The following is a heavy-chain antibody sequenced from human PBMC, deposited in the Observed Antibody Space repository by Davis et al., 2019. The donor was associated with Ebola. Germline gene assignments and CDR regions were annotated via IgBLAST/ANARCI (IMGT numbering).Heavy chain of an antibody. D-gene: IGHD2-15*01. V-gene: IGHV1-8*02. J-gene: IGHJ4*02. Sequence: ASVKVSCKASGGTFSSYAISWVRQAPGQGLEWMGWMNPNNGNTGYAQKFQGRVTMTSNTATSTAYMELSSLRSDDTAVYYCARGDSVVVAATPGHYWGQGTLVTVSS. CDR3: ARGDSVVVAATPGHY. CDR1: GGTFSSYA. CDR2: MNPNNGNT.